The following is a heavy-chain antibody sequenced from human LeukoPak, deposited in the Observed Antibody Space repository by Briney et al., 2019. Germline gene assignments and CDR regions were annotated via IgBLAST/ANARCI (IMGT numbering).Heavy chain of an antibody. J-gene: IGHJ4*02. Sequence: SETLSLTCAVYGGSFSGYYWSWIRQPPGKGLEWIGEINHSGSTNYNPSLKSRVTISVDTSKNQFSLKLSSVTAADTAVYYCTRGSGGTNDYWGQGTLVTVSS. D-gene: IGHD4-23*01. CDR2: INHSGST. V-gene: IGHV4-34*01. CDR3: TRGSGGTNDY. CDR1: GGSFSGYY.